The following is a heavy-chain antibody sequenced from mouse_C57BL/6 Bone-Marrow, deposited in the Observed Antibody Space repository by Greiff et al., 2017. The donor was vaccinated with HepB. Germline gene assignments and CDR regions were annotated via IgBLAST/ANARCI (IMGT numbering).Heavy chain of an antibody. CDR2: IYPRSGNT. CDR1: GYTLTSYG. Sequence: QVQLKQSGAELARPGASVKLSCKASGYTLTSYGISWVKQRTGQGLEWIGEIYPRSGNTYYNEKFKGKATLTADKSSSTAYMELRSLTSEDSAVYFCARGDYYGSSSGYFDYWGQGTTLTVSS. J-gene: IGHJ2*01. V-gene: IGHV1-81*01. D-gene: IGHD1-1*01. CDR3: ARGDYYGSSSGYFDY.